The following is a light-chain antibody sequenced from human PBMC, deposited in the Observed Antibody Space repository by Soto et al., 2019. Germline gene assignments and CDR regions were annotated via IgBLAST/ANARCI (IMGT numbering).Light chain of an antibody. CDR3: SSYAVSNTDYA. Sequence: QSVLTQPPSASGSPGQSVTISCTGTSSDVGGYKYVSWYQQHPGKVPKLMIYEVSKRPSGVPDRFSGSKSGNTASLTVSGLQAEDEADYYCSSYAVSNTDYAFGTGTKVTVL. CDR2: EVS. V-gene: IGLV2-8*01. J-gene: IGLJ1*01. CDR1: SSDVGGYKY.